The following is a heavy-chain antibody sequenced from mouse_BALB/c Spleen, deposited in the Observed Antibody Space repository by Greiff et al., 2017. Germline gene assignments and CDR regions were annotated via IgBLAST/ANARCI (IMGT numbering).Heavy chain of an antibody. Sequence: EVQLQESGPGLVKPSQSLSLTCSVTGYSITSGYYWNWIRQFPGNKLEWMGYISYDGSNNYNPSLKNRISITRDTSKNQFFLKLNSVTTEDTATYYCARGYYGNYAAMDYWGQGTSVTVSS. V-gene: IGHV3-6*02. CDR2: ISYDGSN. CDR1: GYSITSGYY. J-gene: IGHJ4*01. D-gene: IGHD2-1*01. CDR3: ARGYYGNYAAMDY.